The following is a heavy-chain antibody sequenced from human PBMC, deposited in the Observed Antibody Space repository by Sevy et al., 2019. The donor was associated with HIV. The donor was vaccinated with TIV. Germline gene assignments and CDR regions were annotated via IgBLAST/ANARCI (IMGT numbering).Heavy chain of an antibody. D-gene: IGHD1-1*01. J-gene: IGHJ6*03. CDR2: IKQDGSEK. Sequence: GGSLRLSCAASGFTFSSYWMSWVRQAPGKGLEWVANIKQDGSEKYYVDSVKGRFTISRDNAKNSLYLQMNGLRAEDTAVYYCARGKVQYYMDVWGKGTTVTVSS. CDR3: ARGKVQYYMDV. V-gene: IGHV3-7*03. CDR1: GFTFSSYW.